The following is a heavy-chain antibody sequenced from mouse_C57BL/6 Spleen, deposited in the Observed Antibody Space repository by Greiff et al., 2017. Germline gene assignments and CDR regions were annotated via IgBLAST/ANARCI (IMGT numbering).Heavy chain of an antibody. CDR2: INPSTGGT. V-gene: IGHV1-42*01. CDR3: ARSRYSNYNYAMDY. J-gene: IGHJ4*01. D-gene: IGHD2-5*01. Sequence: EVQLQQSGPELVKPGASVKISCKASGYSFTGYYMNWVKQSPEKSLEWIGEINPSTGGTTYNQKFKAKATLTVDKSSSTAYMQLKRLTSWDAAVYYCARSRYSNYNYAMDYWGQGTSVTVSS. CDR1: GYSFTGYY.